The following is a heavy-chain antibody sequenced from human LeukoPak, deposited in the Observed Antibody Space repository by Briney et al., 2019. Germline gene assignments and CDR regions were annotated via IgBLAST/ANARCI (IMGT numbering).Heavy chain of an antibody. J-gene: IGHJ6*02. D-gene: IGHD1-26*01. CDR3: ARASYSGRNPYGMDV. CDR2: IIPIFGTA. CDR1: GGTFISYA. Sequence: GASVKVSCKASGGTFISYAISWVRQAPGQGLEWMGGIIPIFGTANYAQKFQGRVTITADESTSTAYMELSSLRSEGTAVYYCARASYSGRNPYGMDVWGQGTTVTVSS. V-gene: IGHV1-69*13.